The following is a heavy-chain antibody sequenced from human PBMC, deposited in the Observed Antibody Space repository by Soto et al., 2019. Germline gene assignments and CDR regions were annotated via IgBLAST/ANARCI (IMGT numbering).Heavy chain of an antibody. V-gene: IGHV3-11*01. J-gene: IGHJ6*02. CDR3: ARIGYSSSWYATFYYYYGMDV. CDR1: GFTFSDYY. CDR2: ISSSGSTI. Sequence: PGGSLRLSCAASGFTFSDYYMSWIRQAPGKGLEWVSYISSSGSTIYYADSVKGRFTISRDNAKNSLYLQMNSLRAEDTAAYYCARIGYSSSWYATFYYYYGMDVWGQGTTVTVSS. D-gene: IGHD6-13*01.